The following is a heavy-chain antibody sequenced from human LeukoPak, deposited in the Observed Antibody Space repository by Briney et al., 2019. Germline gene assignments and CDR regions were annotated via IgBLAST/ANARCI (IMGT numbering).Heavy chain of an antibody. CDR1: GGSISSYH. CDR3: ARDRLRWPKIDY. CDR2: IYTSVST. J-gene: IGHJ4*02. Sequence: PSETLSLTCTVSGGSISSYHWSWIRQPAGKGLEWIGRIYTSVSTNYNPSLKSRVTISVDTSKNQFSLKLSSVTAADTAVYYCARDRLRWPKIDYWGQGTLVTVSS. V-gene: IGHV4-4*07. D-gene: IGHD4-23*01.